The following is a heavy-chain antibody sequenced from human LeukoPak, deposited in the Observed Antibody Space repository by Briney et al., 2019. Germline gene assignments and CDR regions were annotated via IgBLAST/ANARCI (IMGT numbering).Heavy chain of an antibody. D-gene: IGHD3-10*01. CDR2: ISGSGGST. V-gene: IGHV3-23*01. Sequence: GGSLRVSCAASGFTFSSYGMSWVRQAPGKGLEWVSAISGSGGSTYYADSVKGRFTISRGNSKNTLYLQMNSLRAEDTAVYYCAKEREYYGSGTWDYWGQGTLVTVSS. CDR3: AKEREYYGSGTWDY. CDR1: GFTFSSYG. J-gene: IGHJ4*02.